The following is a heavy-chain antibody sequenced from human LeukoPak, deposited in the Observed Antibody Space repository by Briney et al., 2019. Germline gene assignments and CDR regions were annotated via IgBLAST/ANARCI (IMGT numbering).Heavy chain of an antibody. CDR3: ARESGSGYYYVYLDY. J-gene: IGHJ4*02. V-gene: IGHV1-2*02. CDR2: FNPNSGGT. D-gene: IGHD3-10*01. Sequence: GASVKVSCKASGYTFTGYYIHWVRQPPGQGLEWMGWFNPNSGGTDSARKFQGRVTMTGDTSISTAYMELRGLTSDDTAIYYCARESGSGYYYVYLDYWGQGTLVTVSS. CDR1: GYTFTGYY.